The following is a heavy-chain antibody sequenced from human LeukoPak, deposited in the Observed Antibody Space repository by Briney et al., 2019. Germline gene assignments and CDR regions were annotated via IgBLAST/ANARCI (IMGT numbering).Heavy chain of an antibody. V-gene: IGHV1-24*01. Sequence: ASVKVSCKVSGYTLTELSMHWVRQAPGKGLEWMGGFDPEDGETIYAQKFQGRVTMTEDTSTDTAYMELSSLRSEDTAVYYCATGGYDSSGLYFDYWGQGTLVNVSS. J-gene: IGHJ4*02. CDR3: ATGGYDSSGLYFDY. CDR1: GYTLTELS. CDR2: FDPEDGET. D-gene: IGHD3-22*01.